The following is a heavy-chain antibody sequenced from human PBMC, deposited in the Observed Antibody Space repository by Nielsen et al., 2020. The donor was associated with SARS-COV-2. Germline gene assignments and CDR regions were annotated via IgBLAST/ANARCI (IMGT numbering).Heavy chain of an antibody. CDR3: ATDSASFGVVIIYAFYI. CDR2: ISAYNGNT. V-gene: IGHV1-18*01. D-gene: IGHD3-3*01. Sequence: ASVKVSCKASGYTFTSYGISWVRQAPGQGLEWMGWISAYNGNTNYAQKLQGRVTMTEDTSTDTAYMELSSLTSEDTAVYYCATDSASFGVVIIYAFYIWGHGTLVTVSS. J-gene: IGHJ3*02. CDR1: GYTFTSYG.